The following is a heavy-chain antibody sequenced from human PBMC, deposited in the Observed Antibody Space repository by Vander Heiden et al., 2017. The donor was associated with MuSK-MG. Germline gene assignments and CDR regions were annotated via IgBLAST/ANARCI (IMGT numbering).Heavy chain of an antibody. CDR2: ISWTSAGI. Sequence: EVQLVESGGGLVQPGRSLRLSCAASGFTCDDYAMHWVRQAPGKGLEWVSGISWTSAGIAYADSVKGRFTISRDNARNALYLQMNSLRVEDTALYYCTKGAGYGDHSGDAFDIWGQGTMVTVSS. D-gene: IGHD4-17*01. V-gene: IGHV3-9*01. CDR1: GFTCDDYA. CDR3: TKGAGYGDHSGDAFDI. J-gene: IGHJ3*02.